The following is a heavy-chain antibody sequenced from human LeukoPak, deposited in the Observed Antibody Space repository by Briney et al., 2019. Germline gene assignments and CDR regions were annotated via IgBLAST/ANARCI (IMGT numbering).Heavy chain of an antibody. Sequence: SETLSLTCTVSGGSISHYYWSWIRQRPGKGLEWIGYIYYSGTTNYNPSLKSRVTISVDTSKNQFSLKLSSVTAADTAVYYCARAGAYYYGSGSYNYYYMDVWGKGTTVTVSS. CDR1: GGSISHYY. CDR3: ARAGAYYYGSGSYNYYYMDV. D-gene: IGHD3-10*01. V-gene: IGHV4-59*12. CDR2: IYYSGTT. J-gene: IGHJ6*03.